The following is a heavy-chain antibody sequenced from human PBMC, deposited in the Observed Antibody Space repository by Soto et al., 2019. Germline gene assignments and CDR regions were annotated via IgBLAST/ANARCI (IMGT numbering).Heavy chain of an antibody. D-gene: IGHD2-2*01. Sequence: SETLSLTCTVSGGSISSYYWSWIRQPPGKGLEWIGYIYYSGSTNYNPSLKSRVTISVDTSKNQFSLKLSSVTAADTAVYYCARFGVVVPAVTYNWFDPWGQGTLVTVSS. CDR1: GGSISSYY. J-gene: IGHJ5*02. CDR3: ARFGVVVPAVTYNWFDP. V-gene: IGHV4-59*08. CDR2: IYYSGST.